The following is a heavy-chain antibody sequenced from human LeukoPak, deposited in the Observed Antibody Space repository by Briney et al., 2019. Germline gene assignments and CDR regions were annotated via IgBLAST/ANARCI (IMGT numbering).Heavy chain of an antibody. CDR3: AKDSSGLLPISEYFQH. CDR1: GFTFSSYA. CDR2: ISGSGGST. Sequence: GGSLRLSCAASGFTFSSYAMSWVRQAPGKGLEWVSAISGSGGSTYYADSVKGRFTISRDNSKNTLYLQMYSLRAEDTAVYYCAKDSSGLLPISEYFQHWGQGTLVTVSS. V-gene: IGHV3-23*01. J-gene: IGHJ1*01. D-gene: IGHD6-19*01.